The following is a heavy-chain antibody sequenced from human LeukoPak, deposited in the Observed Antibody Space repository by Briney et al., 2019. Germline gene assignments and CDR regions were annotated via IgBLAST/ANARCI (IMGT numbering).Heavy chain of an antibody. CDR3: ARGTFRDDALDI. V-gene: IGHV3-48*01. D-gene: IGHD1/OR15-1a*01. J-gene: IGHJ3*02. CDR1: GFTFSSYS. Sequence: GGSLRLSCAASGFTFSSYSMNWVRQAPGKGLKSVSYISSSGSMINYAGSVKGRFTISKDNAKNSLYLHMKSLRAEDTAVYWCARGTFRDDALDIWGQGTVVTVSS. CDR2: ISSSGSMI.